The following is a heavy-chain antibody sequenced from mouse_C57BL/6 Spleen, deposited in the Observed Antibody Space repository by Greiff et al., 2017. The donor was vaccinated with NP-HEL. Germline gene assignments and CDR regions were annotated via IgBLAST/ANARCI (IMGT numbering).Heavy chain of an antibody. CDR3: ARDSSPFAY. Sequence: DVKLVESGGGLVKPGGSLKLSCAASGFTFSSYAMSWVRQTPEKRLEWVATISDGGSYTYYPDNVKGRFTISRDNAKNNLYLQMSHLKSEDTAMYYCARDSSPFAYWGQGTLVTVSA. J-gene: IGHJ3*01. D-gene: IGHD1-1*01. CDR2: ISDGGSYT. V-gene: IGHV5-4*01. CDR1: GFTFSSYA.